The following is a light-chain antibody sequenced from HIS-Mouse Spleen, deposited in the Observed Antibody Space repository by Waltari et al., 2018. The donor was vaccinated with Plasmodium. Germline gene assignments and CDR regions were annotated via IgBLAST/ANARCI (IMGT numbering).Light chain of an antibody. CDR2: GAS. CDR3: QQYNNWPAWT. CDR1: QSVSSN. Sequence: EIVMTQSPATLSVSTGDRATLSCRASQSVSSNLAWSQQKPGQAPRHLIYGASTRATGIPARFSGSGSGTEFTLTISSLQSEDFAVYYCQQYNNWPAWTFGQGTKVEIK. V-gene: IGKV3-15*01. J-gene: IGKJ1*01.